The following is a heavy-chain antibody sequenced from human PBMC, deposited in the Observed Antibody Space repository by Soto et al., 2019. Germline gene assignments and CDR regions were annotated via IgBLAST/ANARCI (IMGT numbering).Heavy chain of an antibody. J-gene: IGHJ6*02. CDR1: GGTFNSHT. Sequence: QVQLVQSGAEVKKPGSSVKVSCRAPGGTFNSHTISWVRQAPGQGLEWMGGIMPMFGVTNYARKFQGRLKMTANESTTTAYMEVSGLTSVDTAVYYCAGECVMSSMSLPWMGYHYYGLDVWGQGTTVIVSS. CDR2: IMPMFGVT. D-gene: IGHD2-2*01. CDR3: AGECVMSSMSLPWMGYHYYGLDV. V-gene: IGHV1-69*12.